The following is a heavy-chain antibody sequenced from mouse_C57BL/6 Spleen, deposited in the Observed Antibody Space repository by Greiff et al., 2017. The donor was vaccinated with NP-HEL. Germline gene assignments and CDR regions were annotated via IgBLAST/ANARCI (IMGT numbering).Heavy chain of an antibody. V-gene: IGHV1-19*01. D-gene: IGHD1-1*01. Sequence: EVQLQQSGPVLVKPGASVKMSCKASGYTFTDYYMNWVKQSHGKSLEWIGVINPYNGGTSYNQKFKGKATLTVDKSSSTAYMELNSLTSEDSAVYYCARGAYGSSGGYWGQGTTLTVSS. CDR3: ARGAYGSSGGY. CDR1: GYTFTDYY. J-gene: IGHJ2*01. CDR2: INPYNGGT.